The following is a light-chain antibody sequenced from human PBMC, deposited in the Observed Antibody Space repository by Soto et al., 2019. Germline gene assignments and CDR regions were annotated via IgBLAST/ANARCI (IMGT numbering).Light chain of an antibody. V-gene: IGLV2-14*03. Sequence: SVLPQPSSVSGSPGQSITISCTGTSSDVGGYNYVSWYQHHPGKAPKLIIYDVSNRPSGVSNRFSGSKSGNTASLTISGLQPEDEADYYCSSYTTSNTRQIVFGTGTKVTVL. CDR2: DVS. J-gene: IGLJ1*01. CDR3: SSYTTSNTRQIV. CDR1: SSDVGGYNY.